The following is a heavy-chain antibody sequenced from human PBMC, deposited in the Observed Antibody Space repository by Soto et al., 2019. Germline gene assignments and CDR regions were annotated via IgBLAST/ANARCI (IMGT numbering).Heavy chain of an antibody. CDR3: AKEGFGDYGSIYVF. CDR2: ISGSGGTT. D-gene: IGHD4-17*01. CDR1: GITFSSYA. V-gene: IGHV3-23*01. Sequence: PGGSLRLSCAASGITFSSYAMSWVRQAPGKGLEWVSAISGSGGTTYYADSVKGRFTISRDNSKNTLYLHMNSLRTEDTALYYCAKEGFGDYGSIYVFWGQGTRVTVSS. J-gene: IGHJ4*02.